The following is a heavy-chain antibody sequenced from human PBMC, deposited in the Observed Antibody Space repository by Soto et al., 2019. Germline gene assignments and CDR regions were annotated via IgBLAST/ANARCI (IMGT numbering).Heavy chain of an antibody. V-gene: IGHV3-74*01. CDR2: INGDGTTT. CDR3: ARGVRGHYGKDV. CDR1: GFTFNNYW. J-gene: IGHJ6*02. Sequence: EVQLVESGGGLVQPGGSLRLSCAASGFTFNNYWRHWVRQAPGKGPMWVSRINGDGTTTNYADSVKSRFAISRDNAKNTVYRQMNSLRAEDTALYYGARGVRGHYGKDVWGQGTTVTV. D-gene: IGHD3-10*01.